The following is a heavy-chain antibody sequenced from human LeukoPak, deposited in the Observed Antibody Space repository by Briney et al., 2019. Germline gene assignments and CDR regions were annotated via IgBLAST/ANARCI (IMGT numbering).Heavy chain of an antibody. Sequence: GRSLRLSCAASGFTFSSYAMHWVRQAPGKGLVWVSRINSDGTSTTYADSVEGRFTISRDNAKNTLYLQMNSLRAEDTAVYYCARGESSTYRLTDYWGQGTLVTVSS. CDR2: INSDGTST. CDR1: GFTFSSYA. CDR3: ARGESSTYRLTDY. J-gene: IGHJ4*02. D-gene: IGHD2-2*01. V-gene: IGHV3-74*01.